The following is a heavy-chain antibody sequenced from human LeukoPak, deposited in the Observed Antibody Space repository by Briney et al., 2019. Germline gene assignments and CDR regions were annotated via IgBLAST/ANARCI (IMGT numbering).Heavy chain of an antibody. D-gene: IGHD3-10*01. CDR1: GYTFTSYG. CDR3: ARAIPGNYGWDFDY. V-gene: IGHV1-18*01. CDR2: ISAYNGNT. Sequence: GASVKVPCKASGYTFTSYGISWVRQAPGQGLEWMGWISAYNGNTNYAQKLQGRVTMTTDTSTSTAYMELRSLRSDDTAVYYCARAIPGNYGWDFDYWGQGTLVTVSS. J-gene: IGHJ4*02.